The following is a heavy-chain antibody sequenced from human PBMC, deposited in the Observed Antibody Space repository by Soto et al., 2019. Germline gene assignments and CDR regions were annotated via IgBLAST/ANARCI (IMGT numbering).Heavy chain of an antibody. CDR1: GYIFTTCT. Sequence: QVQLVQSGAEVKKPGASVKVSCKASGYIFTTCTMHWVRQAPGQRLEWMGWINAGNGNTRYSQKFQDRVTITRDTSASTTYMELSSLTSEDTTMYYCARDLEGTLDIWGQGTMVTVSS. CDR2: INAGNGNT. V-gene: IGHV1-3*01. J-gene: IGHJ3*02. CDR3: ARDLEGTLDI.